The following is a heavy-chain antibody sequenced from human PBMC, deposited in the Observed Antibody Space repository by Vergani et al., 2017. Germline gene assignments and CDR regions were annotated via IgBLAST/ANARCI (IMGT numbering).Heavy chain of an antibody. V-gene: IGHV3-9*01. J-gene: IGHJ4*02. CDR3: AKGPGIAAAVDY. CDR2: ISWNSGSI. CDR1: GFTFDDYA. D-gene: IGHD6-13*01. Sequence: EVQLVESGGGLVQPGRSLRLSCAASGFTFDDYAMHWVRQAPGKGLEWVSGISWNSGSIGYADSVKGRFTISRDNAKNSLYLQMNSLRAEDTALYYCAKGPGIAAAVDYWGQGTLVTVSS.